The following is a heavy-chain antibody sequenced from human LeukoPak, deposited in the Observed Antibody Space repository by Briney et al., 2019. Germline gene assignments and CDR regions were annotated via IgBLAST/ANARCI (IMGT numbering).Heavy chain of an antibody. D-gene: IGHD3-3*01. Sequence: SETLSLTCTVSGGSISSSSYYWSWIRQPPGKGLEWIGYIYYSGSTNYNPSLKSRVTISVDTSKNQFSLKLSSVTAADTAVYYCARDRYDFWSGYCYGMDVWGQGTTVTVSS. J-gene: IGHJ6*02. CDR2: IYYSGST. CDR3: ARDRYDFWSGYCYGMDV. V-gene: IGHV4-61*01. CDR1: GGSISSSSYY.